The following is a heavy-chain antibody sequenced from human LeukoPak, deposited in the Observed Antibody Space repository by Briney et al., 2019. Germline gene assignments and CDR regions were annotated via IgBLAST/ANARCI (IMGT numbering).Heavy chain of an antibody. CDR1: GYTFTGYY. CDR2: INPNSGGT. D-gene: IGHD3-22*01. J-gene: IGHJ4*02. V-gene: IGHV1-2*06. Sequence: ASVKVSCKASGYTFTGYYMHWVRQAPGQRLEWMGRINPNSGGTNYAQKLQGRVTMTRDTPISTAYMEHSSLRSDDTAVYYCARDYYDSSVRFDYWGQGTLVTVSS. CDR3: ARDYYDSSVRFDY.